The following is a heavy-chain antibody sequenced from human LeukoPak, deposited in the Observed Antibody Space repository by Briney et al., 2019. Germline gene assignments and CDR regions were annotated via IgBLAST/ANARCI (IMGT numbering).Heavy chain of an antibody. J-gene: IGHJ4*02. Sequence: PGGSLRLSCAASGFTFSSYDMHWVRQAPGKGLEWVAFIRYDGSTKYYADSVKGRFTISRDISKNTLYLQMNSLRAEDTAVFYCAKDFGASRPLFDYWGQGTLVTVSS. CDR2: IRYDGSTK. CDR3: AKDFGASRPLFDY. CDR1: GFTFSSYD. D-gene: IGHD3-10*01. V-gene: IGHV3-30*02.